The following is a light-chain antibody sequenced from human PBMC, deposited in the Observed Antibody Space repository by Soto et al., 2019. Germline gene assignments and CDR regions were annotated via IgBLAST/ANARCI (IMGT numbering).Light chain of an antibody. CDR2: DAS. V-gene: IGKV3-11*01. Sequence: EIVLTQFPATLSLSPGERAPLSCRASQNVDIYLAWYQQNPGQAPRLLIYDASNRATGIPARFSGSGSGTDFTLTISSLEPEDFAVYYCQQRKVWPPLTFGGGTRVDIK. CDR1: QNVDIY. CDR3: QQRKVWPPLT. J-gene: IGKJ4*01.